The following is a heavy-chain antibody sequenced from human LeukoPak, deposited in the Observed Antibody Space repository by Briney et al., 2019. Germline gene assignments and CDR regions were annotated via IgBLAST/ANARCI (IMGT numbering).Heavy chain of an antibody. D-gene: IGHD6-6*01. CDR1: GGSISSYY. CDR2: IYYSGST. Sequence: SETLSLTCTVSGGSISSYYWSWIRQPPGKGLEWIGYIYYSGSTNYNPSLESRVTISVDTSKNQFSLKLSSVTAADTAVYYCARESSIAAAGFDPWGQGTLVTVSS. CDR3: ARESSIAAAGFDP. J-gene: IGHJ5*02. V-gene: IGHV4-59*01.